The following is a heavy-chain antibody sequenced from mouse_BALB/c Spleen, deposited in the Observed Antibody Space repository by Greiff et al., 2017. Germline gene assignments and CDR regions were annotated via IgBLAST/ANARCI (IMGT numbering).Heavy chain of an antibody. V-gene: IGHV5-4*02. Sequence: EVQLVESGGGLVKPGGSLKLSCAASGFTFSDYYMYWVRQTPEERLEWVATISDGGSYTYSPDSVKGRFTISRDNAKNNLYRQMSSLKSEDTAMYYCARGSYGYFDVWGAGTTVTVSS. J-gene: IGHJ1*01. CDR1: GFTFSDYY. CDR2: ISDGGSYT. CDR3: ARGSYGYFDV.